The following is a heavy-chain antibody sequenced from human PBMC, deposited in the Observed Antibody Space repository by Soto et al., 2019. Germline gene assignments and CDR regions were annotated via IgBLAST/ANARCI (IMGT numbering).Heavy chain of an antibody. Sequence: ASETLSLTCTVSGDSISSPDHYWSWIRQPPGKGLEWIGYVYYRGSIYYNPSLESRITISVDTSKNQFSLKLSSVTAADTAVYYCARDLDFSVWGQGTTVTVSS. CDR2: VYYRGSI. CDR1: GDSISSPDHY. J-gene: IGHJ6*02. V-gene: IGHV4-30-4*01. D-gene: IGHD3-3*01. CDR3: ARDLDFSV.